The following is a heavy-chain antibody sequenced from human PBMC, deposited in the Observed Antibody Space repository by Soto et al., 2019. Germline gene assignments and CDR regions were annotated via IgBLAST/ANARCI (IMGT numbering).Heavy chain of an antibody. V-gene: IGHV4-38-2*01. J-gene: IGHJ4*03. CDR3: ARSPKYYTPGSPPFDY. Sequence: PSETLSLTCVVSGDVIESGDYWGWVRQPPGKGLEWVGSIYDSGTTYYNPSLTSRVTISADTSKNQLSLSLTSVTAAATAVSSCARSPKYYTPGSPPFDYWGPGILVTVSS. D-gene: IGHD3-3*01. CDR1: GDVIESGDY. CDR2: IYDSGTT.